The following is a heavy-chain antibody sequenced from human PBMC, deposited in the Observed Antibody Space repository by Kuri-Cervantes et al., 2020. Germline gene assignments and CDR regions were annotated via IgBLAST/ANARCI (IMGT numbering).Heavy chain of an antibody. J-gene: IGHJ5*02. CDR1: GGSISSYY. Sequence: SETLSLTCTVSGGSISSYYWSWIRQPPGKGLGWIGYIYYSGSTNYNPSLKSRVTISVDTSKNQFSLKLSSVTAADTAVYYCARGNVRYYGSGSYYNLHNWFDPWGQGTLVTVSS. V-gene: IGHV4-59*12. D-gene: IGHD3-10*01. CDR2: IYYSGST. CDR3: ARGNVRYYGSGSYYNLHNWFDP.